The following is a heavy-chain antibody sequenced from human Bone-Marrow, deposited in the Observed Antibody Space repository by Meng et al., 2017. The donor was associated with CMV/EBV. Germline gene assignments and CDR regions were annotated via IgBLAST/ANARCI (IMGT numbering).Heavy chain of an antibody. CDR2: ISYDGSNK. Sequence: GESLKISCAASGFTFSSYAMHWVRQAPGKGLEWVAVISYDGSNKYYADSVKGRFTISRDNSKNTLYLQMNSLRAEDTAVYYCARAIAVADYFDYWGQGTLVTVSS. D-gene: IGHD6-19*01. CDR1: GFTFSSYA. J-gene: IGHJ4*02. CDR3: ARAIAVADYFDY. V-gene: IGHV3-30*04.